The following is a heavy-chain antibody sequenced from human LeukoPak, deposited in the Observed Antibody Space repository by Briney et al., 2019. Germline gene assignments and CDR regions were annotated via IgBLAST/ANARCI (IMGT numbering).Heavy chain of an antibody. J-gene: IGHJ4*02. CDR3: AGTSHSSGWPYFDY. CDR2: IYYSGST. CDR1: GGSISSSSYY. D-gene: IGHD6-19*01. Sequence: SETLSLTCTVSGGSISSSSYYWGWIRQPPGKGLEWIGSIYYSGSTYYNPSLKSRVTISVDTSKNQFSLKLSSVTAADTAVYYCAGTSHSSGWPYFDYWGQGTLVTVSS. V-gene: IGHV4-39*07.